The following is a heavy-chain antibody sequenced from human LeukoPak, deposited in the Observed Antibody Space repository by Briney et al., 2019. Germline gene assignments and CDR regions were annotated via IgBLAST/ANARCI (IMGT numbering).Heavy chain of an antibody. Sequence: SGKVSCKASGGTFSSYAISWVRQAPGQGLEWMGGIIPIFGTANYAQKFQGRVTITTDESTSTAYMELSSLRSEDTAVYYCARGFSPFGDGYNYPYYFDYWGPGTLVTVSS. D-gene: IGHD5-24*01. CDR3: ARGFSPFGDGYNYPYYFDY. J-gene: IGHJ4*02. CDR1: GGTFSSYA. V-gene: IGHV1-69*05. CDR2: IIPIFGTA.